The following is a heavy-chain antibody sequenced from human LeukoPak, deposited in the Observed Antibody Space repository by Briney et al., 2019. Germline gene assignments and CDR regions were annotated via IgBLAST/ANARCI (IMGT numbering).Heavy chain of an antibody. V-gene: IGHV1-8*01. CDR1: GYTFTSYD. Sequence: ASVKVSCKASGYTFTSYDFNWVRQATGQRPEWMGWMSPNSGDTGYAQKFQDRVTMTRNTFISTAYMELSSLSSDDTAVYYCARGPPNWGYDYWGPGTLVTVSS. D-gene: IGHD7-27*01. CDR2: MSPNSGDT. J-gene: IGHJ4*02. CDR3: ARGPPNWGYDY.